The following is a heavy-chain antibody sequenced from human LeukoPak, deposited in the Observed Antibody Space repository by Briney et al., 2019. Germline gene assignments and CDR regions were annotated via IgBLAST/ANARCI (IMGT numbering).Heavy chain of an antibody. Sequence: SETLSLTCTVSGGSISSYYWSWIRQPAGKGLEWIGRIYTSGSTNYNPSLKSRVTMSVDTSKNQFSLKLSSVTAADTAVYYCARDFHFWSGYYEGPFDYWGQGTLVTVSS. CDR1: GGSISSYY. D-gene: IGHD3-3*02. CDR2: IYTSGST. V-gene: IGHV4-4*07. J-gene: IGHJ4*02. CDR3: ARDFHFWSGYYEGPFDY.